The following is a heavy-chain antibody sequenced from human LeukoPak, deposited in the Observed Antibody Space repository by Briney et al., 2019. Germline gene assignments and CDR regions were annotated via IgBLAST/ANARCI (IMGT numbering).Heavy chain of an antibody. J-gene: IGHJ4*02. V-gene: IGHV4-61*08. CDR2: VSYSGST. Sequence: PSETLSLTCTVSGGSVNSGGYYWSWIRQPPGKGLEWIGYVSYSGSTNYNPSLRSRVAISVDTPKNRFSLRLSSVTAADTAVYYCAAGPNLYYFGYWGQGALVTVSS. D-gene: IGHD3-10*01. CDR3: AAGPNLYYFGY. CDR1: GGSVNSGGYY.